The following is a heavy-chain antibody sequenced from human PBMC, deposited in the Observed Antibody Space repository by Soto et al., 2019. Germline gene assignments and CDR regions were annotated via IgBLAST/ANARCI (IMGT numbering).Heavy chain of an antibody. V-gene: IGHV1-2*02. CDR1: CYTFTCYY. CDR3: ARVVACLRLPTALSAGMDV. Sequence: XSLKFSSKASCYTFTCYYLHWVRQAPGQGGEGMGWINPGSGDTNYAQHVQDRVTMISDTSISTAYLELSRLRSDDTAVDYCARVVACLRLPTALSAGMDVWGQGTTVTVSS. CDR2: INPGSGDT. J-gene: IGHJ6*02. D-gene: IGHD2-2*01.